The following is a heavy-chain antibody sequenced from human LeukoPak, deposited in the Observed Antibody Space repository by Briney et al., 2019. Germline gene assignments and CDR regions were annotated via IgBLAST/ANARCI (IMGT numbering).Heavy chain of an antibody. CDR2: INPKTGGT. CDR3: AREDIVVVPAASLGVRGSYYYGMDI. J-gene: IGHJ6*02. Sequence: ASVKVSCKTSGYVFTAYYMHWVRQAPGQGLEWIGWINPKTGGTNYAQKFQGRVTMTRDTSTGTAHMDLKKLTSDDTAVYYCAREDIVVVPAASLGVRGSYYYGMDIWGQGTAVIVSS. CDR1: GYVFTAYY. V-gene: IGHV1-2*02. D-gene: IGHD2-2*01.